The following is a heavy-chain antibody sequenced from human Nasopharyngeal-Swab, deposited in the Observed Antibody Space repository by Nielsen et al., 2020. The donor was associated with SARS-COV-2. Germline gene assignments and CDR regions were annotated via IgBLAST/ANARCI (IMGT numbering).Heavy chain of an antibody. CDR2: IYYSGST. V-gene: IGHV4-30-4*01. D-gene: IGHD6-19*01. CDR3: ARDSGAAGTKYYYYGMDV. J-gene: IGHJ6*02. Sequence: RQAPGKGLEWIGYIYYSGSTYYNPSLKSRVTISVDTSKNQFSLKLSSVTAADTAVYYCARDSGAAGTKYYYYGMDVWGQWTTVTVSS.